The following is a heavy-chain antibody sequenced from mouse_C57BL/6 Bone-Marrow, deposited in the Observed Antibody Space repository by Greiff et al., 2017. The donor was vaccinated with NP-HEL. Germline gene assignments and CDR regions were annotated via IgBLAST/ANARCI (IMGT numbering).Heavy chain of an antibody. D-gene: IGHD1-1*01. CDR2: IDPENGDT. J-gene: IGHJ2*01. V-gene: IGHV14-4*01. Sequence: VQLQQSGAELVRPGASVKLSCTASGFNIKDDYMHWVKQRPEQGLEWIGWIDPENGDTEYASKFQGKATITADTTSNTAYLQLSSLTSEDTAVYYCTNITTVVAGTYYFDYWGQGTTLTVSS. CDR3: TNITTVVAGTYYFDY. CDR1: GFNIKDDY.